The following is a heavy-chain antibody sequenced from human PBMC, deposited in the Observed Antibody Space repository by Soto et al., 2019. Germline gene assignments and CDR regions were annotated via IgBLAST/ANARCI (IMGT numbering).Heavy chain of an antibody. CDR3: AKDKPGTTSFDY. Sequence: GGSLRLSCAASGFTISSNAMYWVRQAPGKGLEWVSGISDRGDTTHYADSVKGRFTISRDTSKNTPYLQLNTLRADDTAVYYCAKDKPGTTSFDYWGQGTLVTVSS. V-gene: IGHV3-23*01. D-gene: IGHD1-1*01. CDR1: GFTISSNA. CDR2: ISDRGDTT. J-gene: IGHJ4*02.